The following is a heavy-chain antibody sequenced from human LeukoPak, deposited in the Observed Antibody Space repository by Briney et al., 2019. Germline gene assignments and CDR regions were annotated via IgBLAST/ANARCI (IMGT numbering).Heavy chain of an antibody. V-gene: IGHV4-34*01. CDR3: ARARLFGYYYYYMDV. D-gene: IGHD4/OR15-4a*01. Sequence: PSETLSLTCAVYRGSFSGYYWSWLRQPPGKGLEWIGEINHSGSTNYNPSLKSRVTISVDTSKNQFSLKLSSVTAADTAVYYCARARLFGYYYYYMDVWGKGTTVTVSS. J-gene: IGHJ6*03. CDR2: INHSGST. CDR1: RGSFSGYY.